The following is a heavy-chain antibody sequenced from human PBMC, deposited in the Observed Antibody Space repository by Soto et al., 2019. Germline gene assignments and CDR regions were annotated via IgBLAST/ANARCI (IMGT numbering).Heavy chain of an antibody. D-gene: IGHD2-15*01. V-gene: IGHV3-53*01. CDR2: TYSGGST. CDR3: ARDCGGGSCYAALGA. J-gene: IGHJ5*02. CDR1: GFVVSETY. Sequence: EVQVVESGGGLIQPGGSLRLSCAVSGFVVSETYMSWVRQAPGRGLQWVSFTYSGGSTYYADSVKGRFTISRDSSRNTLDLQMNSLRVEDTAVYYCARDCGGGSCYAALGAWGQGTVVTVSS.